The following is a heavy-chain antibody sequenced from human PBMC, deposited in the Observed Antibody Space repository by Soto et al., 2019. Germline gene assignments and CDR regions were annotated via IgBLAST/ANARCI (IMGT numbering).Heavy chain of an antibody. J-gene: IGHJ4*02. CDR3: ARDLTIAAAGIPSYGYFDY. CDR1: GGTFSSYA. D-gene: IGHD6-13*01. V-gene: IGHV1-69*01. CDR2: IIPIFGTA. Sequence: QVQLVQSGAEVKQPGSSVKVSCKASGGTFSSYAISWVRQAPGQGLEWMGGIIPIFGTANYAQKFQGRVTITADESTSTAYMELSSLRAEDTAVYYCARDLTIAAAGIPSYGYFDYWGQGTLVTVSS.